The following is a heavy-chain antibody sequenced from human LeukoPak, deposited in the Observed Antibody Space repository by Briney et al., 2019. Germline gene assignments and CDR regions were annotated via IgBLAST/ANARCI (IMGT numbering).Heavy chain of an antibody. J-gene: IGHJ4*02. Sequence: QTGGSLRLSCAASGLTFSSYGMNWVRQAPGKGLEWVSSISGSGNSTQYADSVKGRFTISRDNSKNTLYLQMNSLRAEDTALYYCANTYFWSSYHTASLDYWGQGTLVTVSS. CDR1: GLTFSSYG. D-gene: IGHD3-3*01. CDR2: ISGSGNST. V-gene: IGHV3-23*01. CDR3: ANTYFWSSYHTASLDY.